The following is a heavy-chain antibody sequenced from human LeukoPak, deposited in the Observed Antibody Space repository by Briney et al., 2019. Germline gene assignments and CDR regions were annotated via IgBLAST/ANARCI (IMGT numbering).Heavy chain of an antibody. CDR1: GFTFGDYA. Sequence: PGGSLRLSCTASGFTFGDYAMSWVRQAPGKGLEWVSGISWNSGSIGYADSVKGRFTISRDNAKNSLYLQMNSLRAEDMALYYCAKDINWNYVGAFDIWGQGTMVTVSS. CDR2: ISWNSGSI. J-gene: IGHJ3*02. D-gene: IGHD1-7*01. V-gene: IGHV3-9*03. CDR3: AKDINWNYVGAFDI.